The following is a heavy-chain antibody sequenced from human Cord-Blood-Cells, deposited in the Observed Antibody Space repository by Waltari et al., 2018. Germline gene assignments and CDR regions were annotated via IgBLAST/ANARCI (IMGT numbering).Heavy chain of an antibody. J-gene: IGHJ3*02. CDR3: ARDQITLDAFDI. Sequence: QVQLVESGGGVVQPGRSLRLSCAASGFTFSRYAMPWVRQAPGKGLEWVAVISYDGSNKYYADSVKGRFTISRDNSKNTLYLQMNSLRAEDTAVYYCARDQITLDAFDIWGQGTMVTVSS. CDR2: ISYDGSNK. V-gene: IGHV3-30-3*01. CDR1: GFTFSRYA.